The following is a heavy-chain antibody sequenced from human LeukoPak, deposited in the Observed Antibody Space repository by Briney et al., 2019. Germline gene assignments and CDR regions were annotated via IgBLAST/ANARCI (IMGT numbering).Heavy chain of an antibody. D-gene: IGHD5-24*01. CDR3: ARGLGDGYNLNTLAY. V-gene: IGHV1-2*02. Sequence: ASVTVSCKASGYTFTDYYMHWVRQAPGQGLEWMGWINPNSGGTNCAQKSQGRVTMTRDTSISTAYMDLSRLRSDDTVVFYCARGLGDGYNLNTLAYWGQVTLVTVSS. J-gene: IGHJ4*02. CDR1: GYTFTDYY. CDR2: INPNSGGT.